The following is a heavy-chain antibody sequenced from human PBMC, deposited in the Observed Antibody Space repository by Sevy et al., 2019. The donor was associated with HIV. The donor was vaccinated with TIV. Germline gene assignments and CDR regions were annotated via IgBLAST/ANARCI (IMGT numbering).Heavy chain of an antibody. J-gene: IGHJ3*02. CDR3: AREWFGVPGAFEI. V-gene: IGHV3-21*01. Sequence: GGSLRLSCAASGFTFSTYGMNWVRQAPGKGLEWVSSITTSSRYIYYADSMKGRFTISRDNAKNSLFLQMNSLRAEDTAVYYCAREWFGVPGAFEIWGQGTMVTVSS. D-gene: IGHD3-10*01. CDR1: GFTFSTYG. CDR2: ITTSSRYI.